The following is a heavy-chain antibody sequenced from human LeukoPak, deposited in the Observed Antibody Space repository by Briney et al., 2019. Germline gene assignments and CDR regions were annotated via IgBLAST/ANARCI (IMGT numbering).Heavy chain of an antibody. CDR2: TSGSGGNT. Sequence: GGSLRLSCAASGFTFSNYWMSWVRQAPGKGLEWVAATSGSGGNTYYADSVKGRFTISRDNSKNTLYLQMNSLRAEDTAVYYCAKEYSGYDFDYWGQGTLVTVSS. CDR1: GFTFSNYW. D-gene: IGHD5-12*01. V-gene: IGHV3-23*01. J-gene: IGHJ4*02. CDR3: AKEYSGYDFDY.